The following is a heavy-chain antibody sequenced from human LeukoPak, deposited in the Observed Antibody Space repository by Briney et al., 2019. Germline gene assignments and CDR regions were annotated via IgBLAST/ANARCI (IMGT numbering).Heavy chain of an antibody. J-gene: IGHJ3*02. Sequence: ASVKVSCKTSGYTFTRYTIHWMRQAPGQGLEWMGWIITDNGNTKYPQQFQGRVTSIRDTSANTVYMELSSLRSEDTATYYCARGGSGATFDIWGQGTMVTVSS. CDR2: IITDNGNT. V-gene: IGHV1-3*04. D-gene: IGHD1-26*01. CDR1: GYTFTRYT. CDR3: ARGGSGATFDI.